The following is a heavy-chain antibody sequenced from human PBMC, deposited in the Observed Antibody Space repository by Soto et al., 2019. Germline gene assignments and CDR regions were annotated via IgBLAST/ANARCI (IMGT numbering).Heavy chain of an antibody. J-gene: IGHJ4*02. V-gene: IGHV1-69*01. CDR3: ARVGRYYYDSSGYTYYFDY. CDR2: FIPIFGTA. D-gene: IGHD3-22*01. Sequence: QVPLVQSGAEVKKPGSSVKVSCKASGGTFSSYAISWVRQAPGQGLEWMGGFIPIFGTANYAQKFQGIVTITADESKSTAYKELSSLISEDKAVDYCARVGRYYYDSSGYTYYFDYWGQGTLVNVS. CDR1: GGTFSSYA.